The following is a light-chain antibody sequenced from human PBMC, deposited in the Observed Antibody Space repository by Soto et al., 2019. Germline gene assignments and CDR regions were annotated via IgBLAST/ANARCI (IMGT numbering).Light chain of an antibody. CDR1: QSVCSRC. V-gene: IGKV3-20*01. Sequence: PGERVTLSCRTSQSVCSRCFAWYQQKPGQSPRLLIYGASTRATGIPDRFSGSGSGTDFTLTISRLEPEDFAVYYCQHYGTTPWTFGQGTTLAIK. CDR3: QHYGTTPWT. J-gene: IGKJ1*01. CDR2: GAS.